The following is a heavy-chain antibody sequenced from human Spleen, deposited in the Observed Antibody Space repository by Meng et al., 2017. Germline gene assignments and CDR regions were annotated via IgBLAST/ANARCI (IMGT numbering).Heavy chain of an antibody. CDR1: GLIFSSRA. D-gene: IGHD1-26*01. CDR3: ARVGELIRDY. J-gene: IGHJ4*02. V-gene: IGHV1-46*01. CDR2: VNPPDGRT. Sequence: QVQLVQSGAEVRTPGSSVTVSCTASGLIFSSRAISWVRQAPGQGPEWLGVVNPPDGRTTYAHRFQGRVTMTRDTSTNTVYMELRSLGFHDTAVYYCARVGELIRDYWGQGTLVTVSS.